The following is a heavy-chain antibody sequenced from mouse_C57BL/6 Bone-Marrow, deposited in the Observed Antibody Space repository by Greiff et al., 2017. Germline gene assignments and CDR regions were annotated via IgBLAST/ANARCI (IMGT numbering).Heavy chain of an antibody. D-gene: IGHD1-1*01. J-gene: IGHJ2*01. CDR3: ARALISTVVAFDY. Sequence: EVKLQESGPGLVKPSPSLSLTCSVTGYSITSGYYWNWIRQFPGNKLEWMGYISYDGSNNYNPSLKKRISITRDTSKNQFFLKLNSVTTEDTATYCCARALISTVVAFDYWGQGTTLTVSS. CDR1: GYSITSGYY. V-gene: IGHV3-6*01. CDR2: ISYDGSN.